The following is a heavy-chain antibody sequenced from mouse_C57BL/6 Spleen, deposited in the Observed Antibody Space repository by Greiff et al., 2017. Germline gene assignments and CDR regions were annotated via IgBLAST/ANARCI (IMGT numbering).Heavy chain of an antibody. CDR2: ISSGSSTI. Sequence: EVKLVESGGGLVKPGGSLKLSCAASGFTFSDYGMHWVRQAPEKGLEWVAYISSGSSTIYYADTVKGRFTISRDNAKNTLFLQMTSLRSEDTAMYYCAREVRGDFDYWGQGTTLTVSS. CDR1: GFTFSDYG. J-gene: IGHJ2*01. V-gene: IGHV5-17*01. CDR3: AREVRGDFDY.